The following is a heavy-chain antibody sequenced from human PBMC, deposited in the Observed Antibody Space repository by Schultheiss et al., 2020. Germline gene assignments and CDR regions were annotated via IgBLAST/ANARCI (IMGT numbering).Heavy chain of an antibody. CDR3: AKGGAYCGGDCWVGY. V-gene: IGHV3-30*01. J-gene: IGHJ4*02. CDR2: ISYDGSNK. CDR1: GFTFSSYA. D-gene: IGHD2-21*02. Sequence: GGSLRLSCAASGFTFSSYAMHWVRQAPGKGLEWVAVISYDGSNKYYADSVKGRFTISRDNSKNTLYLQMNSLRAEDTAVYYCAKGGAYCGGDCWVGYWGQGTLVTVSS.